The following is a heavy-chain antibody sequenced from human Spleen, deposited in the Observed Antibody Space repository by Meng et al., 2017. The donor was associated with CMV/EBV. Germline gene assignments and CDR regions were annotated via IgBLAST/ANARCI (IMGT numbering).Heavy chain of an antibody. CDR3: ARGLNNWNYIN. CDR2: IIPIFGTA. J-gene: IGHJ4*02. CDR1: GYTFTSSA. Sequence: SCKASGYTFTSSAISWVRPAPGQGLEWMGGIIPIFGTANYAQKFQGRVTITTDESTSTAYMELSSLRSEDTAVYYCARGLNNWNYINWGQGTLVTVSS. D-gene: IGHD1-7*01. V-gene: IGHV1-69*05.